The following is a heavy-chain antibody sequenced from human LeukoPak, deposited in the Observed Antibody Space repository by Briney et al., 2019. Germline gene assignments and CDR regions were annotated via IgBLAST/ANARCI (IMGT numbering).Heavy chain of an antibody. CDR3: AREVVLMHYATFDS. V-gene: IGHV4-34*12. CDR1: GGSFSGYY. CDR2: IIHSGRT. D-gene: IGHD2-8*01. Sequence: SETLSLTCAVYGGSFSGYYWTWIRQSPGKGLEWIAEIIHSGRTNYNPSLESRVTISVDTPKKQFSLKLNSVTAADTAVYYCAREVVLMHYATFDSWGQGTLVTVSS. J-gene: IGHJ4*02.